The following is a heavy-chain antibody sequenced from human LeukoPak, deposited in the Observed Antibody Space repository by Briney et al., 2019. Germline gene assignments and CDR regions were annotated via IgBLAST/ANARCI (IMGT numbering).Heavy chain of an antibody. CDR3: AVGWPSGGYFDY. CDR2: IIPIFGTA. J-gene: IGHJ4*02. Sequence: GASVKVSCKASGYTFPSYFMHWVRQAPGQGLEWMGGIIPIFGTANYAQKFQGRVTITADESTSTAYMELSSLRSEDTAVYYCAVGWPSGGYFDYWGQGTLVTVSS. CDR1: GYTFPSYF. D-gene: IGHD6-19*01. V-gene: IGHV1-69*13.